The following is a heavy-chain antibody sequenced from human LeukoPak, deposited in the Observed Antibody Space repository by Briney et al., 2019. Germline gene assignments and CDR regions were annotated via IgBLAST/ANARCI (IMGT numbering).Heavy chain of an antibody. Sequence: GGSLRLSCAASRFTFSSYWMSWVRQAPGKGLEWVANIKQDGSEKYYVDSVKGRFTISRDNAKNSLYLQMNSLRAEDTAVYYCARIYPSGTEFDYWGQGTLVTVSS. CDR1: RFTFSSYW. J-gene: IGHJ4*02. CDR3: ARIYPSGTEFDY. D-gene: IGHD2-15*01. V-gene: IGHV3-7*01. CDR2: IKQDGSEK.